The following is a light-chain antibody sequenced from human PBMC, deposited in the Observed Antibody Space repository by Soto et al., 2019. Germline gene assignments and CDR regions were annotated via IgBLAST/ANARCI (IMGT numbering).Light chain of an antibody. V-gene: IGKV3-11*01. CDR2: DAS. CDR3: QPRSNWPPPPRST. Sequence: EIVLTQSTATLSLSPGERATLSCRASQSVSSYLAWYQQKPGQAPRLLIYDASNRATGIPARFSGSGSGTAFALTISSLEPEDFAVYYCQPRSNWPPPPRSTCGQGTGLEIK. CDR1: QSVSSY. J-gene: IGKJ5*01.